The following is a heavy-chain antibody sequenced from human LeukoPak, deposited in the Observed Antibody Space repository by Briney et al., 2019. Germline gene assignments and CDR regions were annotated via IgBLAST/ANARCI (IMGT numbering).Heavy chain of an antibody. CDR2: ISGSGGST. D-gene: IGHD3-22*01. J-gene: IGHJ6*02. CDR1: GFTVSNKY. Sequence: GGSLRLSCAASGFTVSNKYMSWVRKAPGKGLEWVSAISGSGGSTYYADSVKGRFTISRDNSKNTLYLQMNSLRAEDTAVYYCAKVIHYDGSGYYTPPNYYYGMDVWGQGTTVTVSS. V-gene: IGHV3-23*01. CDR3: AKVIHYDGSGYYTPPNYYYGMDV.